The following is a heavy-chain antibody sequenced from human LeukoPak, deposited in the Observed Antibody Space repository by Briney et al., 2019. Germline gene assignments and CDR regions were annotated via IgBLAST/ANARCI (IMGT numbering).Heavy chain of an antibody. Sequence: ASVKVSCKASGGTFSSYAISWVRQAPGQGLEWMGRIIPILGIANYAQKFQGRVTITADKSTSTAYMELSSLRSEDTAVYYCAREIVVVPAAIDYYYYGMDVWGQGTTVTVSS. CDR1: GGTFSSYA. V-gene: IGHV1-69*04. J-gene: IGHJ6*02. CDR2: IIPILGIA. D-gene: IGHD2-2*01. CDR3: AREIVVVPAAIDYYYYGMDV.